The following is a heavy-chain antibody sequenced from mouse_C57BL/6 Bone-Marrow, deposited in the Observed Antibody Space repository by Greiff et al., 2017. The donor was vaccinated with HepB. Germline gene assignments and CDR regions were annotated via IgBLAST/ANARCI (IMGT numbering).Heavy chain of an antibody. J-gene: IGHJ1*03. CDR1: GYTFTDYN. CDR2: INPNNGGT. V-gene: IGHV1-18*01. CDR3: ARRTSSYGYFDV. Sequence: EVKLVESGPELVKPGASVKIPCKASGYTFTDYNMDWVKQSHGKSLEWIGDINPNNGGTIYNQKFKGKATLTVDKSSSTAYMELRSLTSEDTAVYYCARRTSSYGYFDVWGTGTTVTVSS. D-gene: IGHD1-1*01.